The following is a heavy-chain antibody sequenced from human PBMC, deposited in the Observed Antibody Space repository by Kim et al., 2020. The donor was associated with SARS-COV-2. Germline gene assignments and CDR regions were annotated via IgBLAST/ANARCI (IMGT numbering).Heavy chain of an antibody. CDR2: ISSSSSYI. CDR3: ARSIAVAGMGYYYGMDV. D-gene: IGHD6-19*01. V-gene: IGHV3-21*01. Sequence: GGSLRLSCAASGFTFSSYSMNWVRQAPGKGLEWVSSISSSSSYIYYADSVKGRFTISRDNAKNSLYLQMNSLRAEDTAVYYCARSIAVAGMGYYYGMDVWGQGTTVTVSS. CDR1: GFTFSSYS. J-gene: IGHJ6*02.